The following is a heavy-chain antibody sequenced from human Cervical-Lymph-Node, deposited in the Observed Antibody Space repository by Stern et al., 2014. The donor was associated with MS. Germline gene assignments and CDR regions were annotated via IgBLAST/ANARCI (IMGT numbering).Heavy chain of an antibody. Sequence: EVQLVESGGALVQPGGSLRLSCTASGFTLSASWMSWVRQAPGKRRKWLACIKGNGTKTYYVEAVKGRFTIPSNNAKNSLFLQMNSLRVEDTALYYCATYHPFDHWGQGTLVTVSS. CDR1: GFTLSASW. CDR3: ATYHPFDH. J-gene: IGHJ4*01. D-gene: IGHD2-2*01. V-gene: IGHV3-7*01. CDR2: IKGNGTKT.